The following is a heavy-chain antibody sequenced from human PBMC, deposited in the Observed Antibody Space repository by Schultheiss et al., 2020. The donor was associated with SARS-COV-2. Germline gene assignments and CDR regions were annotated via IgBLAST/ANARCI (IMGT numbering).Heavy chain of an antibody. CDR1: GGTFSSYA. CDR2: IIPIFGTA. V-gene: IGHV1-69*13. Sequence: SVKVSCKASGGTFSSYAISWVRQAPGQGLEWMGGIIPIFGTANYAQKFQGRVTITADESTSTAYMELSSLRSEDTAVYYCARVGADYGDYGEYFQHWGQGTLVTVSS. CDR3: ARVGADYGDYGEYFQH. D-gene: IGHD4-17*01. J-gene: IGHJ1*01.